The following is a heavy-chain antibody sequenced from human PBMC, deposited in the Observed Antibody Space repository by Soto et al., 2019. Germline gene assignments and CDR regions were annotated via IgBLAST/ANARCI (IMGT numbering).Heavy chain of an antibody. D-gene: IGHD1-26*01. CDR3: ARGLISGSHYSGGWYYFDS. CDR1: GGSFSDYI. V-gene: IGHV4-34*01. CDR2: INHSGSA. J-gene: IGHJ4*02. Sequence: QVQLQQSGAGLLKPSETLSLTCDVYGGSFSDYIWTWIRQTPGKGLQWIGQINHSGSANYNPSLXSLVTISVHTSXXXFXXELSSVTAADTAVYYCARGLISGSHYSGGWYYFDSWGQGTQVTVSS.